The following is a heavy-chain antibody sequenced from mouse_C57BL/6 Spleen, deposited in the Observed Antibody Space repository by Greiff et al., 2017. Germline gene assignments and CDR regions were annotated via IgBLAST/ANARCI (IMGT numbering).Heavy chain of an antibody. CDR3: TRGGYYFDY. V-gene: IGHV1-15*01. J-gene: IGHJ2*01. CDR2: IDPETGGT. Sequence: VQLQQSGAELVRPGASVTLSCKASGYTFPDYEMHWVKQTPVHGLEWIGAIDPETGGTAYNQKFKGKAILTADKSSSTAYMELRSLTSEDSAVYYCTRGGYYFDYWGQGTTLTVSS. CDR1: GYTFPDYE.